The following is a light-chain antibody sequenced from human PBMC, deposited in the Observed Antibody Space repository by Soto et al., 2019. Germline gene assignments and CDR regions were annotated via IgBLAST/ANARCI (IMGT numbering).Light chain of an antibody. Sequence: QSVLTQPRSVSGSPGQSVTISCTGTSSDVGTYKYVSWYQNQPGTGPKLIIYDVTKRPPGVPDRFSGSKSGDTASLTISGLQAGDEADYYCCSYAGSYTYVFGTGTKLTVL. V-gene: IGLV2-11*01. J-gene: IGLJ1*01. CDR2: DVT. CDR1: SSDVGTYKY. CDR3: CSYAGSYTYV.